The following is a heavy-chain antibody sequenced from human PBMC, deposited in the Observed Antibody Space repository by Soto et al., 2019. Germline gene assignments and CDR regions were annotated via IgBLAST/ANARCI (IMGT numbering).Heavy chain of an antibody. D-gene: IGHD6-6*01. J-gene: IGHJ6*02. Sequence: SQTLSLTGSISWDSCSRNTAACNWIRPSPSRGLECMVRTYYRSKWYNDYAVSVKSRITINPDTSKNQFSLQLNSVTTEDTAVYYCERDSGSASSSEYYYCHYGMDVWAQGTTVTVSS. V-gene: IGHV6-1*01. CDR2: TYYRSKWYN. CDR3: ERDSGSASSSEYYYCHYGMDV. CDR1: WDSCSRNTAA.